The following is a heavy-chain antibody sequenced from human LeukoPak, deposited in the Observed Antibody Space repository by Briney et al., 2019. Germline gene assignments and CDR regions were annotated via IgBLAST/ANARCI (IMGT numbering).Heavy chain of an antibody. CDR3: ALTTVYCSGGSCYFDY. CDR1: GYTLTDYY. J-gene: IGHJ4*02. V-gene: IGHV1-2*06. Sequence: ASVKVSCKASGYTLTDYYMHWVRQAPGQGLEWMGRINPNSGGINYAQKFQGRVTMTRDTSISTVYMELSRLRSDDTAVYYCALTTVYCSGGSCYFDYWGQGTLVTVSS. CDR2: INPNSGGI. D-gene: IGHD2-15*01.